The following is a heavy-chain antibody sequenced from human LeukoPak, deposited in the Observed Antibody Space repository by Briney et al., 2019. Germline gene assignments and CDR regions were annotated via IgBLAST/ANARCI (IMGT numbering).Heavy chain of an antibody. CDR2: IIAIIGTA. J-gene: IGHJ3*02. D-gene: IGHD3-22*01. CDR3: ARASYYYDSSEKSAFDI. V-gene: IGHV1-69*05. CDR1: GGTFRRYA. Sequence: VKVSCEASGGTFRRYAISWGREAPGHGGEGMGGIIAIIGTANYAQTFQGRVTITTDESTSTASMELSSLRSEDTAVYYCARASYYYDSSEKSAFDIWGQGTMVTVSS.